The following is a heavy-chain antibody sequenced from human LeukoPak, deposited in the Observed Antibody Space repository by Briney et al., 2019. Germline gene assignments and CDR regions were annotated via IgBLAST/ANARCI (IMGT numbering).Heavy chain of an antibody. V-gene: IGHV1-3*01. CDR3: AKGRDGIVVVTALDY. CDR1: GYTFTSYA. CDR2: INAGNGNT. D-gene: IGHD2-21*02. Sequence: GASVKVSCKASGYTFTSYAMHWVRQAPGQRLEWMGWINAGNGNTKYSQKFQGRVTITRDTSASTAYMELSSLRSEDTAVYYCAKGRDGIVVVTALDYWGQGTLVTVSS. J-gene: IGHJ4*02.